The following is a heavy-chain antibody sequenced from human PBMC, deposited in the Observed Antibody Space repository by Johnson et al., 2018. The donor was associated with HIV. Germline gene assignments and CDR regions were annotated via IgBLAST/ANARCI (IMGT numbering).Heavy chain of an antibody. J-gene: IGHJ3*02. CDR3: AKDLINSGIDPQAFDI. V-gene: IGHV3-30*18. CDR1: GFTFRSYA. CDR2: IG. D-gene: IGHD1-26*01. Sequence: QVQLVESGGDVVQPGRSLRLSCAASGFTFRSYAMHWVRQAPGKGLEWVAAIGYADSVKGRFTISRDNAKNSLFLQMNSLRAEDTALYYCAKDLINSGIDPQAFDIWGQGTMVSVSS.